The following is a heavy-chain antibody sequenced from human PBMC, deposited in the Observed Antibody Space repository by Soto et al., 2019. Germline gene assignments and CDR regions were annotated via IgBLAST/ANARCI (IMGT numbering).Heavy chain of an antibody. CDR1: GGSFTTFI. J-gene: IGHJ6*02. Sequence: QVQLVESGAEVKKPGSSVKVSCKASGGSFTTFIVTWVRQAPGQGLEWMGRIIPVLGVEYYAQKFQGRVTITADESTNTAYMGLISLRSEDRAWYYCAKFPNPRSATPSYCGMDVWGLGTTVTVSS. D-gene: IGHD2-15*01. CDR2: IIPVLGVE. V-gene: IGHV1-69*02. CDR3: AKFPNPRSATPSYCGMDV.